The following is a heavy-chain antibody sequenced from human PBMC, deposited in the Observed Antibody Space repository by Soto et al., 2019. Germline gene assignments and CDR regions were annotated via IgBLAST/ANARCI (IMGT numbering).Heavy chain of an antibody. CDR3: ASCTVAYYYYYMDV. CDR2: IYYSGST. CDR1: GGSISSGGYY. J-gene: IGHJ6*03. V-gene: IGHV4-31*03. D-gene: IGHD4-17*01. Sequence: LSLTCTVSGGSISSGGYYWSWIRQHPGKGLEWIGYIYYSGSTYYNPSLKSRVTISVDTSKNQFSLKLSSVTAADTAVYYCASCTVAYYYYYMDVWGKGTTVTVSS.